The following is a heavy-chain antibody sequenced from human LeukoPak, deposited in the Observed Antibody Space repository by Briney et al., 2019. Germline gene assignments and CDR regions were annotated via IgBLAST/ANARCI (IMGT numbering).Heavy chain of an antibody. D-gene: IGHD3-10*01. CDR3: ARALSRGFGELFSGFDY. CDR1: GYTFTSYG. V-gene: IGHV1-18*01. J-gene: IGHJ4*02. CDR2: FSAYNGNA. Sequence: GASVKVSCKASGYTFTSYGISWVRQAPGQGLEWMGWFSAYNGNANYAQKLQGRVTMTTDTSTSTAYMELRSLRSDDTAVYYCARALSRGFGELFSGFDYWGQGTLVTVSS.